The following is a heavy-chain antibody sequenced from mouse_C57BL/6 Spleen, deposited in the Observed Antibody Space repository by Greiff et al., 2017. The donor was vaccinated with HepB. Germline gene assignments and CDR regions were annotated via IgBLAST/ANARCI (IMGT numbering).Heavy chain of an antibody. D-gene: IGHD2-3*01. Sequence: EVQRVESGGDLVKPGGSLKLSCAASGFTFSSYGMSWVRQTPDKRLEWVATISSGGSYTYYPDSVKGRFTISRDNAKNTLYLQMSSLKSEDTAMYYCARQRDDGYYWFAYWGQGTLVTVSA. CDR3: ARQRDDGYYWFAY. CDR2: ISSGGSYT. J-gene: IGHJ3*01. V-gene: IGHV5-6*01. CDR1: GFTFSSYG.